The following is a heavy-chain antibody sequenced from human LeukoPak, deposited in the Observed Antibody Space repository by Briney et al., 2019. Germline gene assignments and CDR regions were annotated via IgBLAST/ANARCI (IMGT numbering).Heavy chain of an antibody. Sequence: SQTLSLTCTVSGGSISSGFYYWIWIRQPAGKGLEWIGHISTTGSTNYNPSLKSRVTISVDTSKNQFSLKLSSVTAADTAVYYCARGGMIKVDPWGQGTLVTVSS. V-gene: IGHV4-61*09. J-gene: IGHJ5*02. D-gene: IGHD3-16*01. CDR1: GGSISSGFYY. CDR3: ARGGMIKVDP. CDR2: ISTTGST.